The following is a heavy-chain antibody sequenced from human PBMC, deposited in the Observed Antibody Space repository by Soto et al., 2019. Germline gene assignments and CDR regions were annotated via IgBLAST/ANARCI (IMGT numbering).Heavy chain of an antibody. CDR3: ATRLEPHYGDWCYFDY. V-gene: IGHV4-30-4*01. CDR2: IYYSGST. J-gene: IGHJ4*02. D-gene: IGHD4-17*01. Sequence: LCGGSISGGNYYWSCIRQPPGKGLEWIGYIYYSGSTYYNPSLRSRVTISVDTSKNQFSLKLTSVTAADTAVYYCATRLEPHYGDWCYFDYWGQGTLVTVSS. CDR1: GGSISGGNYY.